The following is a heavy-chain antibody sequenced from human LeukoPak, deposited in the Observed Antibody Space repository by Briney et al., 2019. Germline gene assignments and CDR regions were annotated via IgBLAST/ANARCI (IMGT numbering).Heavy chain of an antibody. J-gene: IGHJ5*02. Sequence: PSETLSLTCTVSGGSISSSSYYWGWIRQPPGKGLEWIGSIYYSGSTYYNPSLKSRVTISVDTSKNQFSLKLSSVTAADTAVYYCARQSQQQLVLVNWFDPWGQGTLVTVSS. CDR1: GGSISSSSYY. V-gene: IGHV4-39*01. D-gene: IGHD6-13*01. CDR3: ARQSQQQLVLVNWFDP. CDR2: IYYSGST.